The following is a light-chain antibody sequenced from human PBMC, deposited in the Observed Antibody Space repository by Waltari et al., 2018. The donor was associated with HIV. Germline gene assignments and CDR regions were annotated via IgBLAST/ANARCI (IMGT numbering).Light chain of an antibody. V-gene: IGLV1-44*01. CDR2: TNK. CDR3: ATWDDSLNGWV. CDR1: SSNIATNT. J-gene: IGLJ3*02. Sequence: QSVLTQPPSASGTPGQRVTISCSGSSSNIATNTVNWYQPLPGTAPKLLIYTNKQRPSGVPARFSGSKSGTSASLAISGLQSDEDADYYCATWDDSLNGWVFGGGTRLTVL.